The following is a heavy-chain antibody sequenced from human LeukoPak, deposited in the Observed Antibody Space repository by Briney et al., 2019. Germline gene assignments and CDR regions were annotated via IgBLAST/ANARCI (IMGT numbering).Heavy chain of an antibody. CDR2: ISSSSSYI. Sequence: GGSLRLSCAASGFTFRTYSMNWVRQAPGKGLEWVSSISSSSSYIYYADSVKGRFTISRDNAKNSLYLQMNSLRADDTAVYYCARDNPGYCSSSSCKEYYYYYMDVWGKGTTVTVSS. J-gene: IGHJ6*03. CDR3: ARDNPGYCSSSSCKEYYYYYMDV. V-gene: IGHV3-21*01. D-gene: IGHD2-2*01. CDR1: GFTFRTYS.